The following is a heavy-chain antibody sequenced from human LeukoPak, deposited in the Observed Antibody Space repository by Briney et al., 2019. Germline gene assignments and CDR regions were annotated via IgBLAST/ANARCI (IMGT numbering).Heavy chain of an antibody. CDR2: ISYDGSNK. CDR1: GFTFSSYA. V-gene: IGHV3-30-3*01. Sequence: PGGSLRLSCAASGFTFSSYAMHWVRQAPGKGLEWVAVISYDGSNKYYADSVKGRFTISRDNSKNTLYLQMNSLRAEDTAVYYCAGDYGGNSVTDYWGQGTLVTVSS. CDR3: AGDYGGNSVTDY. D-gene: IGHD4-23*01. J-gene: IGHJ4*02.